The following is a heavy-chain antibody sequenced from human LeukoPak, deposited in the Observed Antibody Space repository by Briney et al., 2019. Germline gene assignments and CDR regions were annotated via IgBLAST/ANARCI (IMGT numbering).Heavy chain of an antibody. CDR2: INSDGSST. Sequence: PGRSLRLSCAASGFTFSSYWMHWVRQAPGKGLVWVSRINSDGSSTSYADSVKGRFTISRDNAKNTLYLQMNSLRAEDTAVYYCAKRIQSAMATGYWGQGTLVTVSS. V-gene: IGHV3-74*01. D-gene: IGHD5-18*01. CDR1: GFTFSSYW. J-gene: IGHJ4*02. CDR3: AKRIQSAMATGY.